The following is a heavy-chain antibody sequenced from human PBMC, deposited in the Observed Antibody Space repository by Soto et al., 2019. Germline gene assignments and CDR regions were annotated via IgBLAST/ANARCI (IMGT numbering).Heavy chain of an antibody. CDR2: IYYSGNT. CDR1: GGSISSYY. CDR3: ARARVGYIDY. V-gene: IGHV4-59*01. Sequence: QVQLQESGPGLVKPSETLSLTCTVSGGSISSYYWSWIRQPPGKGLEWMGYIYYSGNTNYNPSLKIRVTISVATSKNGFSPQLRAVTAADTAVYHCARARVGYIDYWGQGTLVTVSS. J-gene: IGHJ4*02.